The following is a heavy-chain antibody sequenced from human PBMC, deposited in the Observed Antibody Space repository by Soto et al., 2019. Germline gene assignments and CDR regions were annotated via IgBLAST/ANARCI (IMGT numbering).Heavy chain of an antibody. CDR2: ISAYNGIT. CDR1: GYTFTSYG. Sequence: ASVKVSCKASGYTFTSYGISWVRQAPGQGLEWMGWISAYNGITNYAQKLQGRVTMTTDTSTSTAYMVLRSLRSDDTAVYYCARIIAGTTRYYFDYWGQGTLVTVSS. J-gene: IGHJ4*02. D-gene: IGHD6-13*01. CDR3: ARIIAGTTRYYFDY. V-gene: IGHV1-18*01.